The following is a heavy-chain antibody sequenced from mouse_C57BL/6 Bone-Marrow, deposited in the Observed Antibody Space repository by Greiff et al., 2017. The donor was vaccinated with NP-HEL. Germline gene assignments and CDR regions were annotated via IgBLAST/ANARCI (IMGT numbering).Heavy chain of an antibody. CDR3: ARGISSITTVVAPFDY. J-gene: IGHJ2*01. CDR1: GYTFTSYW. V-gene: IGHV1-72*01. CDR2: IDPNSGGT. Sequence: QVQLQQPGAELVKPGASVKLSCKASGYTFTSYWMHWVKQRPGRGLEWIGRIDPNSGGTKYNEKFKSKATLTVDKPSSTAYMQLSSLTSEDSAVYYCARGISSITTVVAPFDYWGQGTTLTVSS. D-gene: IGHD1-1*01.